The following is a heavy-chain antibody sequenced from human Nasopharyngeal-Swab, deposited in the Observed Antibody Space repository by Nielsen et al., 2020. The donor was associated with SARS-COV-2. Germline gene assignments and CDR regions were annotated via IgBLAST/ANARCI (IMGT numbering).Heavy chain of an antibody. CDR2: INWNGGST. CDR1: GFTFDDYG. J-gene: IGHJ6*02. CDR3: AREEAYDGGNDYSYYYYGMDV. D-gene: IGHD2-21*02. V-gene: IGHV3-20*04. Sequence: GESLKISCAASGFTFDDYGMSWVRQAPGKGLEWVSGINWNGGSTGYADSVKGRFTISRDNAKNSLYLQMNSLSAEDTALYYCAREEAYDGGNDYSYYYYGMDVWGQGTTVTVSS.